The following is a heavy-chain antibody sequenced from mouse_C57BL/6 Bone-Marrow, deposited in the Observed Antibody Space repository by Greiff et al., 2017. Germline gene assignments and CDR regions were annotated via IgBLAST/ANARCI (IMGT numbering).Heavy chain of an antibody. CDR3: AREVYGSSPYYAMDY. CDR1: GYTFTSYW. CDR2: IDPSDSYT. D-gene: IGHD1-1*01. Sequence: VKLQQPGAELVKPGASVKLSCKASGYTFTSYWMQWVKQRPGQGLEWIGEIDPSDSYTNYNQKFKGKATLTVDTSSSTAYMQLSSLTSEDSAVYYCAREVYGSSPYYAMDYWGQGNSVTVSS. J-gene: IGHJ4*01. V-gene: IGHV1-50*01.